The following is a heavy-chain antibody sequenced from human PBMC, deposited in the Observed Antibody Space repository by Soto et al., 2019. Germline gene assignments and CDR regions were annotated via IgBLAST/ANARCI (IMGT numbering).Heavy chain of an antibody. Sequence: EVQLVESGGGLVKPGGSLRLSCAASGFTFSSYGMNWVRQAPGKGLEWVSSIGTTISHISYADSVKGRFTISRDNAKNSLYLQMNSLRGEDTAVYYCARIFGSRSGSYYRDDWGQGTLVTVSS. CDR3: ARIFGSRSGSYYRDD. CDR1: GFTFSSYG. J-gene: IGHJ4*02. D-gene: IGHD3-10*01. CDR2: IGTTISHI. V-gene: IGHV3-21*01.